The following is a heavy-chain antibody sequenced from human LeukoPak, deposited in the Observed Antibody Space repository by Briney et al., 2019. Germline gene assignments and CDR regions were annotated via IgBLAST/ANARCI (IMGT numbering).Heavy chain of an antibody. V-gene: IGHV1-8*03. CDR1: GYIFTSAD. D-gene: IGHD4-17*01. Sequence: ASVKVSCKTSGYIFTSADINWVGQATGQGLEWMGYINPNTGKTGYAQKFQGRVTFTRNTAINTAYLELSSLTSEDTAVYYCARVSGDYLYVPYDPWGQGTLVTVSS. CDR3: ARVSGDYLYVPYDP. J-gene: IGHJ5*02. CDR2: INPNTGKT.